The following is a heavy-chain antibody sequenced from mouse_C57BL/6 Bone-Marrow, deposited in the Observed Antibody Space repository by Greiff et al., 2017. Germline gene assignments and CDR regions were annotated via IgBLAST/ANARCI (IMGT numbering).Heavy chain of an antibody. CDR2: IDPENGAT. V-gene: IGHV14-4*01. CDR3: TPYSSSYGGPWFAY. Sequence: EVQLQQSGAELVRPGASVKLSCTASGFTIKDDYMHWVKQRPEQGLEWIGWIDPENGATEYASTFQGHATITADTSTNTAYLQLSSLTSEDTAVYYCTPYSSSYGGPWFAYWGQGTLVTVSS. J-gene: IGHJ3*01. D-gene: IGHD1-1*01. CDR1: GFTIKDDY.